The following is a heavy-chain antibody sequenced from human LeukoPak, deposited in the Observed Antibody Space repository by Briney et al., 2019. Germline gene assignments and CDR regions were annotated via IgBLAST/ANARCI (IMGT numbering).Heavy chain of an antibody. D-gene: IGHD1-20*01. Sequence: PGGSLRLSCAASGFTFSSYAMSWVRQAPGKGLEWVSAISGSGGSTYYADSVKGRFTISRDNSKNTLYLQMNSLRAEDTALYYCAKERGYNWNDGNWFDPWGQGTLVTVSS. CDR3: AKERGYNWNDGNWFDP. CDR2: ISGSGGST. V-gene: IGHV3-23*01. CDR1: GFTFSSYA. J-gene: IGHJ5*02.